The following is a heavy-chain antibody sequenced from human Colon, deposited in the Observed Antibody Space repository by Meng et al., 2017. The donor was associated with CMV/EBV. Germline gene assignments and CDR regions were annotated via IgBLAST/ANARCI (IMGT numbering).Heavy chain of an antibody. Sequence: QGQLVQSGDEVKKPGASVKVSCKASGYTFSDYHIHWVRQAPGQGLEWMGWINSNSGATDYAQKFQGRLTMTRDTSITTVYMELSSLRSDDTAVYYCARDPSGSRVPFDYWGQGPLVTVSS. CDR2: INSNSGAT. CDR1: GYTFSDYH. D-gene: IGHD1-26*01. CDR3: ARDPSGSRVPFDY. V-gene: IGHV1-2*02. J-gene: IGHJ4*02.